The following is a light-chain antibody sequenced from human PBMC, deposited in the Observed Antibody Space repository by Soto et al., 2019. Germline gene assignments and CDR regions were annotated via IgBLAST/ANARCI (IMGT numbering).Light chain of an antibody. J-gene: IGKJ5*01. V-gene: IGKV1-9*01. CDR3: QQFKNYPIT. Sequence: IQVTQSPSSLSASVGDRVTFTCRASEDISSYLVWYQQKPGAAPKLLIYAASALHSGVPSRFSGSGSGTDFTLTISSLHPEDFAVYFCQQFKNYPITFGQGTRLENK. CDR2: AAS. CDR1: EDISSY.